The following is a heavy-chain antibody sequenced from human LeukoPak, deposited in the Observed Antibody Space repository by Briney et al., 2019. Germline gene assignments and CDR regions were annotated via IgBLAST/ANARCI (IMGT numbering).Heavy chain of an antibody. CDR2: ISGSGTST. CDR3: AKDPEQLIGYCSGGTCSSRY. D-gene: IGHD2-15*01. CDR1: GFTFSTFA. V-gene: IGHV3-23*01. J-gene: IGHJ4*02. Sequence: GSLRLSCAASGFTFSTFAMSWVRQAPGKGLEWVSTISGSGTSTYFADSVKGWFTISRDNSKNTLYLQMNSLRAEDTAVYYCAKDPEQLIGYCSGGTCSSRYWGQGTLVTVSS.